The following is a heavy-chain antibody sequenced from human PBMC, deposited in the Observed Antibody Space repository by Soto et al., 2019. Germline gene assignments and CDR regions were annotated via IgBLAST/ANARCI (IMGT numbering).Heavy chain of an antibody. J-gene: IGHJ6*02. D-gene: IGHD3-10*01. CDR2: ISSYNGAT. Sequence: GASVKVSCKASGYTFTRSGISWVRQAPGQGPEWMGGISSYNGATNYAQTFQGRVTITADESTSTAYMELSSLRSEDTAVYYCANAMVRGVINGQAYYYYGMDVWGQGTTVTAP. CDR3: ANAMVRGVINGQAYYYYGMDV. CDR1: GYTFTRSG. V-gene: IGHV1-18*01.